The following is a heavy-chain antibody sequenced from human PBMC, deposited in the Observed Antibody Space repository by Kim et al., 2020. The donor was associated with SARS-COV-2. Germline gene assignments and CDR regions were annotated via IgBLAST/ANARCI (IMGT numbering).Heavy chain of an antibody. V-gene: IGHV3-30*07. D-gene: IGHD2-15*01. CDR3: ARDGKGGGNHFDS. Sequence: YADSVKGRFTISRDNAKNTLYLQMNSLRAEDTAVYYCARDGKGGGNHFDSWGQGTLVTVSS. J-gene: IGHJ4*02.